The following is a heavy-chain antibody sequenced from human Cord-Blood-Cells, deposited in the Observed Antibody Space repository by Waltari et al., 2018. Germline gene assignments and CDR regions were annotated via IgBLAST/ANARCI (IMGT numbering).Heavy chain of an antibody. J-gene: IGHJ6*03. Sequence: QVQLVQSGAEVKKPGASVKVSCKAAGYPFTGYYMHWVRQAPGQGLEWMGWINPKSGGTNYAKKFQGRVTMTRDTSISTAYMELSRLRSDDTAVYYCARGDIVVVPAATNYYYYYMDVWGKGTTVTVSS. CDR2: INPKSGGT. CDR1: GYPFTGYY. CDR3: ARGDIVVVPAATNYYYYYMDV. V-gene: IGHV1-2*02. D-gene: IGHD2-2*01.